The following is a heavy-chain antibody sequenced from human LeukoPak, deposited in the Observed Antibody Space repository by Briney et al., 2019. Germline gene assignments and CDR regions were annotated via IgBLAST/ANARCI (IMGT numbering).Heavy chain of an antibody. CDR2: IIPIFGTA. J-gene: IGHJ5*02. D-gene: IGHD2-21*01. CDR3: ASSPNCGGILNNWFDP. CDR1: GGTFSSYA. Sequence: SVKVSCKASGGTFSSYAISWVRQAPGQGLEWMGAIIPIFGTANYAQRFQGRVTITTDESTSTAYMELSSLRSEDTAVYYCASSPNCGGILNNWFDPWGQGTLVTVSS. V-gene: IGHV1-69*05.